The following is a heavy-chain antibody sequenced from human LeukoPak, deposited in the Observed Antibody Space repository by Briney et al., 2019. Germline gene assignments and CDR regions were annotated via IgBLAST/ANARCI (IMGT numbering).Heavy chain of an antibody. D-gene: IGHD6-19*01. V-gene: IGHV4-38-2*02. CDR1: GYSISSGYY. CDR2: IYHSGST. CDR3: AAGYSSGWPEYYYYYYMDV. J-gene: IGHJ6*03. Sequence: SETLSLTCTVSGYSISSGYYWDWIRQPPGKGLEWIGSIYHSGSTNYNPSLKSRVTISVDTSKNQFSLKLSSVTAADTAVYYCAAGYSSGWPEYYYYYYMDVWGKGTTVTISS.